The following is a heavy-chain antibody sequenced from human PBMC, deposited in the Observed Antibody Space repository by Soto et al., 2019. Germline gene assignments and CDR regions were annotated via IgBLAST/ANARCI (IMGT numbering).Heavy chain of an antibody. CDR1: GGSITTNGHY. J-gene: IGHJ4*02. V-gene: IGHV4-31*03. Sequence: QVQLQESGPELVKPSQTLSLTCSVSGGSITTNGHYWTWIRQHPGQGLEWIAYIYYTGSSYLNPSPNSRLSISVDTSNNLCYLELRSVTAGYTIVYYCAREQWGFDSWGQGTLVTVSS. D-gene: IGHD6-19*01. CDR2: IYYTGSS. CDR3: AREQWGFDS.